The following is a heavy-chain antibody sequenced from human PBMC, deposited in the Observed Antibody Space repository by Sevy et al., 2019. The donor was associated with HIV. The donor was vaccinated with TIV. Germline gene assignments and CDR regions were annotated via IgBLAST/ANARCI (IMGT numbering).Heavy chain of an antibody. V-gene: IGHV3-30*04. J-gene: IGHJ5*02. CDR2: ISKDGTSK. CDR3: AKEGYYYDSHSADWFDP. CDR1: GFNISPYA. Sequence: GGSLRLSCSASGFNISPYALHWVRQTPGKGLQWLAVISKDGTSKDYADFVKGRFSLSRDNSKNTLYLQMSNLRPEDTADYYCAKEGYYYDSHSADWFDPWGQGSLVTVSS. D-gene: IGHD3-22*01.